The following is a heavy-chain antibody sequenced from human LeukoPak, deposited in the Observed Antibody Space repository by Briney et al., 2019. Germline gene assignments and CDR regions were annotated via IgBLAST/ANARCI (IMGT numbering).Heavy chain of an antibody. V-gene: IGHV4-59*01. CDR3: ARVLAIFGLDTTDFYMDV. J-gene: IGHJ6*03. Sequence: PGGSLRLSCAASGVIISSYAMSWIRQPPGKGLEWIGYTSGSISDNPSLKSRVAVSVDPSQNQVSLSLTSVTAADTAVYYCARVLAIFGLDTTDFYMDVWGKGTTVTVSS. D-gene: IGHD3-9*01. CDR2: TSGSI. CDR1: GVIISSYA.